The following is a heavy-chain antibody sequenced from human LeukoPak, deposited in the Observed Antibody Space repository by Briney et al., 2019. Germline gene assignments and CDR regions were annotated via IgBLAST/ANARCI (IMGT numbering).Heavy chain of an antibody. CDR2: ISYDGSNK. Sequence: GGSLRLSCAASGFTFSSYGMHWVRQAPGKGLEWVAVISYDGSNKYYADSVKGRFTISRDNSKNTLYLQVNSLRAEDTAVYYCAKDFGRDYYYGMDVWGQGTTVTVSS. V-gene: IGHV3-30*18. J-gene: IGHJ6*02. CDR1: GFTFSSYG. D-gene: IGHD2-15*01. CDR3: AKDFGRDYYYGMDV.